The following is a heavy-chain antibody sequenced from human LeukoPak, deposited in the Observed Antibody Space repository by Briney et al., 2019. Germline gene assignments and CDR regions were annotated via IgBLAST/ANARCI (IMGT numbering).Heavy chain of an antibody. Sequence: PSETLSLTCTVSGGSIYSSNSYWAWIRQPPGKGLEWIGSIFYGGSTFYNPSLKRRVTISVDTSKNQFSLNLTSVTAADTAVYYCARYQGGSSSWYVFDYWGQGTLVTVSS. J-gene: IGHJ4*02. CDR1: GGSIYSSNSY. CDR2: IFYGGST. V-gene: IGHV4-39*07. CDR3: ARYQGGSSSWYVFDY. D-gene: IGHD6-13*01.